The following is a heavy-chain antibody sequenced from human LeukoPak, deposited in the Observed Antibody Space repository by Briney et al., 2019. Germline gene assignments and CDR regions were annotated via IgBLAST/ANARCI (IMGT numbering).Heavy chain of an antibody. CDR2: TYYRSQQWYS. CDR1: GDSVSSNGAA. CDR3: GRETDFGVVTN. D-gene: IGHD3-3*01. Sequence: AQTLSLTCAISGDSVSSNGAAWDWIRQSPSRGLEWLGKTYYRSQQWYSDYAPSVKGRITINADTSQNQFSLHLNSVTPEDTAVYYCGRETDFGVVTNWGQGTLVTVSS. J-gene: IGHJ4*02. V-gene: IGHV6-1*01.